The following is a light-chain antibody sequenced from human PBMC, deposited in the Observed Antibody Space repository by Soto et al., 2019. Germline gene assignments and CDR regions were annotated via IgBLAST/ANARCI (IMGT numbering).Light chain of an antibody. CDR1: QSIYNSR. J-gene: IGKJ1*01. Sequence: EIVLTQSPATLSVSPGDRATLSCRATQSIYNSRLAWYQQKPGQAPKLLIYSASTRATGIPTRFSGSVSGTEFSLTITSLQSDDVAVYYCHQHDTWPRTFGQGTRVEIK. V-gene: IGKV3-15*01. CDR2: SAS. CDR3: HQHDTWPRT.